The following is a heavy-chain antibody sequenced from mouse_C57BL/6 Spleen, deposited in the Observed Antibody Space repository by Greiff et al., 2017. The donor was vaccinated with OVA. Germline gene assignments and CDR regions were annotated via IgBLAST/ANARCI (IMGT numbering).Heavy chain of an antibody. J-gene: IGHJ3*01. CDR3: ARAGGSGYRFAY. V-gene: IGHV1-69*01. D-gene: IGHD3-2*02. CDR1: GYTFTSYW. CDR2: IDPSDSYT. Sequence: QVQLQQPGAELVMPGASVKLSCKASGYTFTSYWMHWVKQRPGQGLEWIGEIDPSDSYTNYNQKFKGKSTLTVDKSSSTAYMQLSSLTSEDSAVYCCARAGGSGYRFAYWGQGTLVTVSA.